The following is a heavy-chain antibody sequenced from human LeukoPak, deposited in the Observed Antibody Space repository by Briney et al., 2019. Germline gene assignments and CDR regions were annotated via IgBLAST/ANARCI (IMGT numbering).Heavy chain of an antibody. V-gene: IGHV3-21*01. CDR1: GFTFSSYS. CDR2: ISSSSSNI. CDR3: ARGPVGAPSYFDS. J-gene: IGHJ4*02. Sequence: GGSLRLSCAASGFTFSSYSMNWVRQAPGKGLEWVSSISSSSSNIYYAVSVKGRFTISRDNAKNSLYLQMNSLRAEDTAVYYCARGPVGAPSYFDSWGQETLVTVSS. D-gene: IGHD1-26*01.